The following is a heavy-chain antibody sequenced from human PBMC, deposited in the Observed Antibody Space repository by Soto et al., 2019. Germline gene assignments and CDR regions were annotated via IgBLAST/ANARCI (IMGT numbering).Heavy chain of an antibody. Sequence: EVQLLESGGGLIQPGGSLRLSCAASGFIFSNYAMNWVRQAPGKGLEWVSSVSDSGVATHFADSVKGPFSISRDNSKDAQSLQMNSLRAEDTAVYYCARQGETGYTSGWKDDAFDVWGQGTVVTVSA. CDR3: ARQGETGYTSGWKDDAFDV. J-gene: IGHJ3*01. CDR2: VSDSGVAT. D-gene: IGHD6-19*01. V-gene: IGHV3-23*01. CDR1: GFIFSNYA.